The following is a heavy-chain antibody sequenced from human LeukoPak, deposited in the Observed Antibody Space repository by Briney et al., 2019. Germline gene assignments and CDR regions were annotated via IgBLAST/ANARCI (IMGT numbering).Heavy chain of an antibody. V-gene: IGHV5-51*01. D-gene: IGHD6-19*01. CDR2: IYPGDSDT. J-gene: IGHJ6*02. CDR3: ARGRGSSGWYEKTYYGMDV. Sequence: GESLKISCKGSGYSFTSYWIGWVRQMPGKGLEWMGIIYPGDSDTRYSPSFQGQVTISADKSISTAYLQWSSPKASDTAMYYCARGRGSSGWYEKTYYGMDVWGQGTTVTVSS. CDR1: GYSFTSYW.